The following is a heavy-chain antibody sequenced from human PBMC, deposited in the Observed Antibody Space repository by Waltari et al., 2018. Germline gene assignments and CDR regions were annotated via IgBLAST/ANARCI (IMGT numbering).Heavy chain of an antibody. CDR1: GSTFPNDS. V-gene: IGHV1-8*01. D-gene: IGHD3-16*01. Sequence: QVQLVQSGAEVKEPGASVRVACKSYGSTFPNDSINWVRQANGQGLGWMGWMNPSSENTGYAQKFQGRVIMTRDTSLTTAYMELSSLRFDDTAIYYCATARVERRRGSWFDPWGQGTLVTVSS. CDR3: ATARVERRRGSWFDP. CDR2: MNPSSENT. J-gene: IGHJ5*02.